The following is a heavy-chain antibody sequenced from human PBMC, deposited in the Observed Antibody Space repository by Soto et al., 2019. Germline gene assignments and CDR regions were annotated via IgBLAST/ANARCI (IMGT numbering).Heavy chain of an antibody. CDR3: AKELVSYDFWSGPNSFDY. Sequence: GGSLRLSCAASGFTFSSYWMTWVRQAPGKGLEWVANIKQDGSKKYYVDSVKGRFTISRDNAKNTLYLQMNSLRAEDTAVYYCAKELVSYDFWSGPNSFDYWGQGTLVTVSS. CDR1: GFTFSSYW. D-gene: IGHD3-3*01. CDR2: IKQDGSKK. J-gene: IGHJ4*02. V-gene: IGHV3-7*03.